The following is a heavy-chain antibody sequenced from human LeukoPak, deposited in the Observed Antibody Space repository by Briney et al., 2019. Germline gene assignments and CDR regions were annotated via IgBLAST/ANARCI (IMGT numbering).Heavy chain of an antibody. J-gene: IGHJ4*02. CDR2: IDWDDDK. CDR3: ARIRPQYNYYDSSGYYPSSYYFDY. V-gene: IGHV2-70*11. D-gene: IGHD3-22*01. CDR1: GFSLSTSGMC. Sequence: SGPTLVHPTPTLTLTCTFSGFSLSTSGMCVSWIRQPPVKALEWLARIDWDDDKYYSTSLKTRLTISKDTSKNQVVLTMTNMDPVDTATYYCARIRPQYNYYDSSGYYPSSYYFDYWGQGTLVTVSS.